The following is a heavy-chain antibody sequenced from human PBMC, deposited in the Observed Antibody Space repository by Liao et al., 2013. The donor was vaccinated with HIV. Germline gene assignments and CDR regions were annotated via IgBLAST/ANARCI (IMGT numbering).Heavy chain of an antibody. CDR3: ARAWRQGPNVRQYYYYMDV. J-gene: IGHJ6*03. D-gene: IGHD3-3*01. V-gene: IGHV4-59*01. CDR1: GGSISSYY. Sequence: QVQLQESGPGLVKPSETLSLTCTVSGGSISSYYWSWIRQPXGKGLEWIGYIYYSGSTNYNPSLKSRVTISVDTSKNQFSLKLSSVTAADTAVYYCARAWRQGPNVRQYYYYMDVWGKGTTVTVSS. CDR2: IYYSGST.